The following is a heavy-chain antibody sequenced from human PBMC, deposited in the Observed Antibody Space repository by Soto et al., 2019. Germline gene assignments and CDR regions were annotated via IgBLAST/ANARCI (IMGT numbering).Heavy chain of an antibody. D-gene: IGHD6-13*01. CDR3: ARGGGSPYHHHEFDF. V-gene: IGHV4-34*01. J-gene: IGHJ4*02. CDR1: GGSFSGYY. Sequence: SETLSLTCAVYGGSFSGYYWTWIRQPPGTGLEWIGEINHSGSTNYNPSLKSRVTISVDTSKNQFSLTLNSVTAAGTAVYHCARGGGSPYHHHEFDFWGQGTLVTVSS. CDR2: INHSGST.